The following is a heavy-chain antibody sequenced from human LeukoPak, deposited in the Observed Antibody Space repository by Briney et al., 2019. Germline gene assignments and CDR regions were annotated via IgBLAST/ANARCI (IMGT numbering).Heavy chain of an antibody. CDR2: MNPSSGNS. D-gene: IGHD6-13*01. J-gene: IGHJ4*02. Sequence: ASVKVSCKASGYTFTSYDINWVRQATGQGLEWMGWMNPSSGNSGYAQKFQGRVTMTRNTSISTAYMELSSLRSEDTAVYYCARGRRYSSSWDYWGQGTLVTVSS. V-gene: IGHV1-8*01. CDR3: ARGRRYSSSWDY. CDR1: GYTFTSYD.